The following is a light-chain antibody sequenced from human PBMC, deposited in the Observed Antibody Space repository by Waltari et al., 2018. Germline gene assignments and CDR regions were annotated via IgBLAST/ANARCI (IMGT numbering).Light chain of an antibody. V-gene: IGKV3-20*01. CDR2: DAA. Sequence: EIMLTQSPGTLSLSPGERATLSCRASQSISKYLAWYQQKPGQAPGLLIYDAASRATGIPDRFSGSGSGTDFSLTISRLEPEDSAVYYCQKYGTLPATFGQGTKVEIK. CDR3: QKYGTLPAT. CDR1: QSISKY. J-gene: IGKJ1*01.